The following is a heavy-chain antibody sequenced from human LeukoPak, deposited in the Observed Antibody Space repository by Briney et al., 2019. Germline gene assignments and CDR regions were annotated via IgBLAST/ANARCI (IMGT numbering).Heavy chain of an antibody. CDR3: AKVPYGNYVDY. CDR1: GGTFSSYA. CDR2: IIPIFGTA. J-gene: IGHJ4*02. V-gene: IGHV1-69*01. D-gene: IGHD4-17*01. Sequence: SVKVSCKASGGTFSSYAISWVRQAPGQGLEWMGGIIPIFGTANYAQKFQGRVTITADESANTAYMELSSLRAEDTAVYYCAKVPYGNYVDYWGQGTLVTVSS.